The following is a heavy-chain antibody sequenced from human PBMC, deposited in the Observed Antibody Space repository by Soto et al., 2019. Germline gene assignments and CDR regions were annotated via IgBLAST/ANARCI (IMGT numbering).Heavy chain of an antibody. J-gene: IGHJ4*02. CDR1: GGSISNFY. CDR3: ARAPMVLSRSYFDS. V-gene: IGHV4-59*01. Sequence: PSETLSLTCTVSGGSISNFYWSWIRQPPVKGLEWIVYITYSGNTNYNPSLESRVSISVDTSKNQLSLNLTSVTAADTAVYYCARAPMVLSRSYFDSWGQGTPVTVSS. CDR2: ITYSGNT. D-gene: IGHD2-8*01.